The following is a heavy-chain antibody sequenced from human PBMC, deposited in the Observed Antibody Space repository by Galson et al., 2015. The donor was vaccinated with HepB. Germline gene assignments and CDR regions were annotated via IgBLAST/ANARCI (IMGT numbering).Heavy chain of an antibody. CDR3: AKPGGGV. CDR1: GFTFSSYS. V-gene: IGHV3-23*01. CDR2: ISGNAYST. D-gene: IGHD3-16*01. J-gene: IGHJ4*02. Sequence: LRLSCAASGFTFSSYSMNWVRQAPGKGLEWVSGISGNAYSTNYADSVKGRFTISRDNSKNTLYLQMNSLRAEDTAVYYCAKPGGGVWGQGTLVTVPS.